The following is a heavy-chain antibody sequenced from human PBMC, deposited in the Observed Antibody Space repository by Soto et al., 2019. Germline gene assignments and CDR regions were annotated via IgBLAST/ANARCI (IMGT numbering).Heavy chain of an antibody. J-gene: IGHJ4*02. CDR1: GFPFSVYA. CDR3: AKAQWLLGGDYFDS. V-gene: IGHV3-23*01. CDR2: IADTIGTT. Sequence: SLRLSCAASGFPFSVYAMAWVRQAPGKGLEWVSTIADTIGTTYYADSVKGRFTLSRDISTNTLHLQMNSLRVDDTAVYYCAKAQWLLGGDYFDSWGQGTLVTVSS. D-gene: IGHD3-22*01.